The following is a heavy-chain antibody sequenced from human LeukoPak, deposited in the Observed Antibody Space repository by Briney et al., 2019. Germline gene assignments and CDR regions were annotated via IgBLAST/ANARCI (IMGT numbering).Heavy chain of an antibody. Sequence: SQTLSLTCTVSGGSISSGGYYWSWIRQHPGKGLEWIGYIYYSGSTYYIPSLKSRVTISVDTSKNQFSLKLSSVTAADKAVYYCARAGGVVVPAHFDPWGQGTPVTVSS. CDR3: ARAGGVVVPAHFDP. CDR1: GGSISSGGYY. J-gene: IGHJ5*02. CDR2: IYYSGST. V-gene: IGHV4-31*03. D-gene: IGHD2-2*01.